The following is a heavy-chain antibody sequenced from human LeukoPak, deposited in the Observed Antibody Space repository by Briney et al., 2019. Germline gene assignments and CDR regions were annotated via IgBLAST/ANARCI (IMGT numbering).Heavy chain of an antibody. CDR2: ISYDGSNK. D-gene: IGHD6-6*01. V-gene: IGHV3-30*18. J-gene: IGHJ6*02. Sequence: GGSLRLSCAASGFTFSSYGMHWVRQAPGKGLEWVAVISYDGSNKYYADSVKGRFTISRDNSKNTVYLQMNSLRAEDTAVYYCAKDQAARREHYYYYGMDVWGQGTTVTVSS. CDR1: GFTFSSYG. CDR3: AKDQAARREHYYYYGMDV.